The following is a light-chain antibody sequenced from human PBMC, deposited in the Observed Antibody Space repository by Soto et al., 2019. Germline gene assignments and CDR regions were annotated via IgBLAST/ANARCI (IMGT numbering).Light chain of an antibody. Sequence: DIQMTQSPSSLSASVGDRVTITCRVSQAISNYLAWYQQKPGRAPKLLIYAASTLQSGVPSRFSGSRSGTDFTLSITSLQPEDVATYYCQKYDSVPLIFGGGTKVAIK. J-gene: IGKJ4*01. CDR1: QAISNY. V-gene: IGKV1-27*01. CDR3: QKYDSVPLI. CDR2: AAS.